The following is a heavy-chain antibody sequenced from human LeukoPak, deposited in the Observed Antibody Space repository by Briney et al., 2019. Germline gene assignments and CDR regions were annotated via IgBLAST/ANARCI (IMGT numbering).Heavy chain of an antibody. Sequence: GGSLRLSCAASGFTFSSYSMNWVRQAPGKGLEWVSYTSSSSSTIYYADSVKGRFTISRDNAKNALYLQMNSLRAEDTAVYYCTKGDYYYDSSGYYLAYFQYWGQGALVTVSS. CDR3: TKGDYYYDSSGYYLAYFQY. D-gene: IGHD3-22*01. J-gene: IGHJ1*01. CDR2: TSSSSSTI. V-gene: IGHV3-48*01. CDR1: GFTFSSYS.